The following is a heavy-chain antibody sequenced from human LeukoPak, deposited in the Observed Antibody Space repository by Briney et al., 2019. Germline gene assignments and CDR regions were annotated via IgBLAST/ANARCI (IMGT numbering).Heavy chain of an antibody. CDR1: GGSISSYY. CDR3: ARDPPGGWLQSYYFDY. J-gene: IGHJ4*02. D-gene: IGHD5-24*01. CDR2: IYTSGST. Sequence: SETLSLTCTVSGGSISSYYWSWIRQPAGKGLEWIGRIYTSGSTNYNPSLKSRVTMSVDTSKNQFSLKLSSVTAADTAVYYCARDPPGGWLQSYYFDYWGQGTLVTVSS. V-gene: IGHV4-4*07.